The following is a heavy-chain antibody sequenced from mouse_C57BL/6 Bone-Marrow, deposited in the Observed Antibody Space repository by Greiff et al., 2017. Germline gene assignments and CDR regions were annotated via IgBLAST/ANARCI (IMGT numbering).Heavy chain of an antibody. CDR1: GYTFTSYW. D-gene: IGHD2-4*01. J-gene: IGHJ3*01. CDR2: IYPGSGST. V-gene: IGHV1-55*01. Sequence: QVHVKQSGAELVKPGASVKMSCKASGYTFTSYWITWVKQRPGQGLEWIGDIYPGSGSTNYNEKFKSKATLTVDTSSSTAYMQLSSLTSEDSAVYYCARGDYDYGAYWGQGTLVTVSA. CDR3: ARGDYDYGAY.